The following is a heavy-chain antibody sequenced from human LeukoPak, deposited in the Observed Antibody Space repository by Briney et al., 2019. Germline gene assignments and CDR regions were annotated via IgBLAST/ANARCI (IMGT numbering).Heavy chain of an antibody. Sequence: SETLSLTCTVSGGSISSGGYYWSWIRQPPGKGLEWIGYIYHSGSTYYNPSLKSRVTISVDRSKNQFSLKLSSVTAADTAVYYCASHLYSSSWYDTPGAFDIWGQGTMVTVSS. CDR1: GGSISSGGYY. D-gene: IGHD6-13*01. J-gene: IGHJ3*02. V-gene: IGHV4-30-2*01. CDR3: ASHLYSSSWYDTPGAFDI. CDR2: IYHSGST.